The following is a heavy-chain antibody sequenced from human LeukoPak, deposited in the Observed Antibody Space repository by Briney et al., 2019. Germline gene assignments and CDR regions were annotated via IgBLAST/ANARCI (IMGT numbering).Heavy chain of an antibody. Sequence: GGSLRLSCAASGFTFSSYAMHWVRQAPGKGLEWVAVISYDGSNKYYADSVKGRFTISRDNAKNSLYLQMNSLRAEDTAVYYCAREHLLWFGELFFNWFDPWGQGTLVTVSS. CDR3: AREHLLWFGELFFNWFDP. D-gene: IGHD3-10*01. CDR1: GFTFSSYA. J-gene: IGHJ5*02. CDR2: ISYDGSNK. V-gene: IGHV3-30*04.